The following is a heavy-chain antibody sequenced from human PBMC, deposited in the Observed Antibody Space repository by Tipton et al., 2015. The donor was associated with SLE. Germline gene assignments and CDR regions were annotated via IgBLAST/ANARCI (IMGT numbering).Heavy chain of an antibody. D-gene: IGHD1-7*01. Sequence: TLSLTCTVSGGSISSGGYYWSWIRQPAGKGLEWIGYIYTSGSTNYNPSLKSRVTISVDTSKNQFSLKLSSVTAADTAVYYCARGPEVYNWNYDGNVWGKGTTVTVSS. CDR3: ARGPEVYNWNYDGNV. CDR1: GGSISSGGYY. V-gene: IGHV4-61*09. CDR2: IYTSGST. J-gene: IGHJ6*04.